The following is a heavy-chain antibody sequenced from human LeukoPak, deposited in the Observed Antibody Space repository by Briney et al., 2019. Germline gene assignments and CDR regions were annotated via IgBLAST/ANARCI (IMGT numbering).Heavy chain of an antibody. D-gene: IGHD5-24*01. CDR3: ARDGDGRINFDY. J-gene: IGHJ4*02. CDR2: INPHSGDA. CDR1: GYTFTDYY. Sequence: ASVKVSCKASGYTFTDYYIHWVRQAPGQGLEWMAWINPHSGDANYAPKFQGRITLTRDTSVSIDYMELSSLTPDDTAVYYCARDGDGRINFDYWGQGTLVTVSS. V-gene: IGHV1-2*02.